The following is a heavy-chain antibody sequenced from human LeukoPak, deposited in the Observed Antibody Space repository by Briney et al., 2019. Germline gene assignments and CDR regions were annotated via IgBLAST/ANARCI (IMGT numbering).Heavy chain of an antibody. CDR1: GFTFSSYG. CDR2: ISYDGSNK. D-gene: IGHD5-18*01. Sequence: GRSLRLSCAASGFTFSSYGMHWVRQAPGKGLEWGAVISYDGSNKYYADSVKGRFTISRDNSKNTLYLQMNSLRAEDTAVYYCAKDLRGYSYGVDYWGQGTLVTVSS. CDR3: AKDLRGYSYGVDY. J-gene: IGHJ4*02. V-gene: IGHV3-30*18.